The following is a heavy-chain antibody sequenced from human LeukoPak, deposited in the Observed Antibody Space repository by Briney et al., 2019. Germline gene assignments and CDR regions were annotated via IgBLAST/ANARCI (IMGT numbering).Heavy chain of an antibody. CDR1: GFTFSGFT. V-gene: IGHV3-30-3*01. J-gene: IGHJ4*02. Sequence: GGSLRLSCATSGFTFSGFTMHWVRQAPGKGLEWVAIILYDGNNEFYADSVKGRFTISRDNSKKTLYLQMNTLTTEDTAVYYCARDGDGAAAGIYTYWGQGTLVIVSS. CDR2: ILYDGNNE. CDR3: ARDGDGAAAGIYTY. D-gene: IGHD6-13*01.